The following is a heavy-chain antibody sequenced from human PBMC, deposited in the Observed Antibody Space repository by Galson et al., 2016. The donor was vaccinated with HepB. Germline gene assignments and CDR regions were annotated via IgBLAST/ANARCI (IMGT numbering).Heavy chain of an antibody. Sequence: SLRLSCAASGFTFSNAWMSWVRQAPGKGLEWVGRIKSKTNDGTTDYTAPVKGRFTISRDDSKNMLYLQMNSLKTEDTAVYYCTTGGHDYEGYYFDYWGQGTLVTVSS. V-gene: IGHV3-15*01. CDR1: GFTFSNAW. CDR2: IKSKTNDGTT. J-gene: IGHJ4*02. CDR3: TTGGHDYEGYYFDY. D-gene: IGHD4/OR15-4a*01.